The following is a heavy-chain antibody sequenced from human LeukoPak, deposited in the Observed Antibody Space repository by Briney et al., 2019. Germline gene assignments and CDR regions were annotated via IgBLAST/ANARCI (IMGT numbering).Heavy chain of an antibody. Sequence: SETLSLTCTVSGASVSSGGYYWSWIRQPPGKGLEWIGYIYYSGSTNYNPSLKSRVTISVDTSKNQFSLKLSSVTAADTAVYYCARGSRGYSYGWGQGTLVTVSS. CDR3: ARGSRGYSYG. CDR2: IYYSGST. V-gene: IGHV4-61*08. D-gene: IGHD5-18*01. J-gene: IGHJ4*02. CDR1: GASVSSGGYY.